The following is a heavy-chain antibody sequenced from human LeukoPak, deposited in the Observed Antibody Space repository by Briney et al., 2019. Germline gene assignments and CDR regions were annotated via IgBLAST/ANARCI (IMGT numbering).Heavy chain of an antibody. CDR1: GFTFTSSA. CDR2: IVVGSGNT. CDR3: AADNTGTDPGGHYYYYGMDV. D-gene: IGHD7-27*01. J-gene: IGHJ6*02. V-gene: IGHV1-58*01. Sequence: GASVKVSCKASGFTFTSSAVQWVRQARGQRLEWIGWIVVGSGNTNYAQKFQERVTITRDMSTSTAYMELSSLRSEDTAVYYCAADNTGTDPGGHYYYYGMDVWGQGTTVTVSS.